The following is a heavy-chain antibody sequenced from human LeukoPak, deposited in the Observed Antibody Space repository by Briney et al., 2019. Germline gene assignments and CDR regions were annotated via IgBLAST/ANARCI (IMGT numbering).Heavy chain of an antibody. D-gene: IGHD7-27*01. Sequence: GGSLRLSCAASGFTFSSYDMNWVRQAPGKGLEWVSYISSSSSTIYYADSVKGRFTISRDNSNNTLYLQMNSLRAEDTAVYYCATVPPGVLDYWGQGTLVTVSS. CDR3: ATVPPGVLDY. V-gene: IGHV3-48*01. CDR2: ISSSSSTI. J-gene: IGHJ4*02. CDR1: GFTFSSYD.